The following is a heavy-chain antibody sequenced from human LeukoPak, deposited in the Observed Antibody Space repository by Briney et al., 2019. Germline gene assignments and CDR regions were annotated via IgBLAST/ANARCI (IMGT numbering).Heavy chain of an antibody. CDR2: IYYSGST. CDR3: ASSYDSSDVDAFDI. V-gene: IGHV4-31*03. CDR1: GGSISSGGYY. J-gene: IGHJ3*02. Sequence: PSETLSLTCTVSGGSISSGGYYWSWIRQHPGKGLEWIGYIYYSGSTYYNPSLKSRVTISVDTSKNQFSLKLSSVTAADTAVYYCASSYDSSDVDAFDIWGQETMVTVSS. D-gene: IGHD3-22*01.